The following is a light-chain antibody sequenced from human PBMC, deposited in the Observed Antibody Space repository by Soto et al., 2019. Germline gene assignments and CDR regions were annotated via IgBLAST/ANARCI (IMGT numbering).Light chain of an antibody. CDR1: QSVRSY. Sequence: EIVLTQSPATLSLSPGERATLSCRASQSVRSYLAWYQQKPGQAPRLLIYGASNRATGIPDRFSGSGSGTDFTLTISRLEPEDFAVYYCQQYDNSPLTLGGGTKVDI. CDR2: GAS. J-gene: IGKJ4*01. V-gene: IGKV3-20*01. CDR3: QQYDNSPLT.